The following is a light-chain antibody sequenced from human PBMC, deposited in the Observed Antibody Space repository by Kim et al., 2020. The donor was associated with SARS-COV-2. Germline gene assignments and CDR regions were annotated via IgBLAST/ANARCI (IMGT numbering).Light chain of an antibody. Sequence: SVAPGQTASITCSGDKLGDKYACWYQQKPGQSPVLVIYQDSKRPSGIPERFSGSNSGNTATLTISGTQAMDEADYYCQAWDSSTRVFGGGTKLTVL. CDR1: KLGDKY. CDR3: QAWDSSTRV. V-gene: IGLV3-1*01. J-gene: IGLJ2*01. CDR2: QDS.